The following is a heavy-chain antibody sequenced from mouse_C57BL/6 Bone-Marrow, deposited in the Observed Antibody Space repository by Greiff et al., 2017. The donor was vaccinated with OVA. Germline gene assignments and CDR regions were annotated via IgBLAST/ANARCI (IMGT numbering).Heavy chain of an antibody. V-gene: IGHV3-6*01. CDR1: GYSITSGYY. D-gene: IGHD1-2*01. CDR3: ARGGVLLRLMDY. J-gene: IGHJ4*01. Sequence: EVKLVELGPGLVKPSQSLSLTCSVTGYSITSGYYWNWIRQFPGNKLEWMGYISYDGSNNYNPSLKNRISITRDTSKNQFFLKLNSVTTEDTATYYCARGGVLLRLMDYWGQGTSVTVSS. CDR2: ISYDGSN.